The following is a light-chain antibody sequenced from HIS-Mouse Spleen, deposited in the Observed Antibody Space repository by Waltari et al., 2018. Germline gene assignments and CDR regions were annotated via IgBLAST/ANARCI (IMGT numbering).Light chain of an antibody. CDR2: DVS. Sequence: QSALTQPRSVSGSPGQSVTISCTGTSSDVGGYNYVSWYQQHPGKAPKLSIYDVSRRPPGVPDRFSGSKSGNTASLTISGLQAEDEADYYCCSYAGSYTYVFGTGTKVTVL. V-gene: IGLV2-11*01. CDR3: CSYAGSYTYV. J-gene: IGLJ1*01. CDR1: SSDVGGYNY.